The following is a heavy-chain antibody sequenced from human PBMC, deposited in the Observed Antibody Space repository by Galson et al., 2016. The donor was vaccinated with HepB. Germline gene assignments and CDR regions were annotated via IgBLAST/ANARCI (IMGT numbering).Heavy chain of an antibody. J-gene: IGHJ6*02. CDR1: GFRFSDYN. V-gene: IGHV3-48*01. CDR3: ARPYTYYFGSGSYFDVLHYGMHV. Sequence: SLRLSCAASGFRFSDYNMDWVRQAPGRGLEWVAYISASSGTIYYADSVKGRFTISRDNANNSLSLQINSLRAEDTAFYYFARPYTYYFGSGSYFDVLHYGMHVWGQGTTVTVPS. CDR2: ISASSGTI. D-gene: IGHD3-10*01.